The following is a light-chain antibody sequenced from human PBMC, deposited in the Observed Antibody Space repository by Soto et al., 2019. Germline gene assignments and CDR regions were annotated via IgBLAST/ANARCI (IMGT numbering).Light chain of an antibody. CDR1: SSDVGSYNL. V-gene: IGLV2-23*02. J-gene: IGLJ1*01. Sequence: QSVLTQPASVSGSPGQSITISCTGTSSDVGSYNLVSWYQQHPGKAPKLMIYEVSKRPSGVSNRFSGSKSGNTASLTISGLQAEDEADYYCCSYAGSSTLRVFGTGTKVT. CDR3: CSYAGSSTLRV. CDR2: EVS.